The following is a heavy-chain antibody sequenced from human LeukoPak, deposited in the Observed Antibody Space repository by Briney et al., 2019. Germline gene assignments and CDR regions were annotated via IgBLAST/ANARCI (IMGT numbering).Heavy chain of an antibody. CDR1: GFTFSSYS. J-gene: IGHJ4*02. V-gene: IGHV3-21*01. CDR2: ISSSSSYI. CDR3: ATTYYYDSSGYYLLDY. D-gene: IGHD3-22*01. Sequence: PGGSLRLSCAASGFTFSSYSMNWVRQAPGKGLKWVSYISSSSSYIYYADSVKGRFTISRDNAKNSLYLQMNSLRAEDTAVYYCATTYYYDSSGYYLLDYWGQGTLVTVSS.